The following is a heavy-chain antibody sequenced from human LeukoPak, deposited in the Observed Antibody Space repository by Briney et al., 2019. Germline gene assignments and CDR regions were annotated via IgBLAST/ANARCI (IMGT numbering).Heavy chain of an antibody. CDR2: ISDYNENT. CDR3: ARDGPDRAAWFDP. V-gene: IGHV1-18*01. D-gene: IGHD3-22*01. Sequence: GASVKVSCKASGSTFSSYGISWVRQAPGQGLERMGWISDYNENTNYAQKFQGRVTMTTDPFTSTAYMELRSLRSDDTAVYYCARDGPDRAAWFDPWGQGTLVTVSS. CDR1: GSTFSSYG. J-gene: IGHJ5*02.